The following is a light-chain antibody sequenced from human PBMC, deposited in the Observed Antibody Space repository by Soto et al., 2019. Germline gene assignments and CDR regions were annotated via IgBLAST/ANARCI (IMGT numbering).Light chain of an antibody. CDR1: SGHSSYA. J-gene: IGLJ1*01. CDR2: LNSDGSH. V-gene: IGLV4-69*01. Sequence: QSVLPQSPSASASLGASVKLTCTLSSGHSSYAIAWHQQQPEKGPRYLMKLNSDGSHSKGDGIPDRFSGSSSGAERYLTIASLQSEDEADYYCQTWGTGIQVFGTGTKLTVL. CDR3: QTWGTGIQV.